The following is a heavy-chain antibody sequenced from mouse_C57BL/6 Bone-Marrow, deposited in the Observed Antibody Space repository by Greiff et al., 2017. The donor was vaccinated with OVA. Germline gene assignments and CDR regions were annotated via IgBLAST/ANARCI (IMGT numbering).Heavy chain of an antibody. V-gene: IGHV5-4*01. J-gene: IGHJ3*01. CDR3: ARDYYGSRWFAY. D-gene: IGHD1-1*01. CDR1: GFTFSSYA. Sequence: EVMLVESGGGLVKPGGSLKLSCAASGFTFSSYAMSWVRQTPEKRLEWVATISDGGSYTYYPDNVKGRFTISRDNAKNNLYLQMSHLKSEDTAMYYCARDYYGSRWFAYWGLGTLVTVSA. CDR2: ISDGGSYT.